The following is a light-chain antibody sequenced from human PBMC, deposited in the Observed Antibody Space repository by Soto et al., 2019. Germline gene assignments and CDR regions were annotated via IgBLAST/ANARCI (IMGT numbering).Light chain of an antibody. Sequence: DIQMTQSPSTLSASVGDSVTITCRASQSITYRLAWYQQKPGKAPNLLVYDASSLESGVPSRFSGSGSGTEFTLTISSLQPDDFATYFCQQYNSYSWTFAQGTKVEIK. CDR3: QQYNSYSWT. V-gene: IGKV1-5*01. CDR1: QSITYR. J-gene: IGKJ1*01. CDR2: DAS.